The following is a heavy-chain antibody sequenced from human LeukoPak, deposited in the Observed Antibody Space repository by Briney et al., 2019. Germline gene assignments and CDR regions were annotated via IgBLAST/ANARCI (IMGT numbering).Heavy chain of an antibody. D-gene: IGHD1-26*01. J-gene: IGHJ4*02. CDR1: GGSISSGGYS. Sequence: SETLSLTCAVTGGSISSGGYSWSWIRQPPGKGLEWIGYIFHSGSTYYNPSLRSRVTMSVDRSKNQFSLRLTSMTAEDTAVYYCARDRHSSYIDYWGQGTLVTVSS. V-gene: IGHV4-30-2*01. CDR2: IFHSGST. CDR3: ARDRHSSYIDY.